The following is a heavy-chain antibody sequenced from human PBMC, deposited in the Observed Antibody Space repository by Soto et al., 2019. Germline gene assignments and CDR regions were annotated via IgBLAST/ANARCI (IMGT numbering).Heavy chain of an antibody. CDR3: AREGYYDSSGYNYYGMDV. D-gene: IGHD3-22*01. J-gene: IGHJ6*02. CDR1: GGSISSYY. Sequence: SETLSLTCTVSGGSISSYYWSWIRQPPGKGLEWIGYIYYSGSTNYNPSLKSRATISVDTSKNQFSLKLSSVTAADTAVYYCAREGYYDSSGYNYYGMDVWGQGTTVTVSS. CDR2: IYYSGST. V-gene: IGHV4-59*01.